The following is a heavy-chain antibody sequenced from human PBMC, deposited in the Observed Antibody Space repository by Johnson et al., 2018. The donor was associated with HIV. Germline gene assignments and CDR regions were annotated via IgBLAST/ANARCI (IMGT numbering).Heavy chain of an antibody. Sequence: QVQLVESGGGVVQPGRSLRLSCAASGFTFSSNAMHWVRQAPGKGLEWVAVISYDGSNKYYADSVKGRFTISRDNAKNSLYLQMNSLRAEDTALYYCARGVLLWFRELSSLNDAFDIWGQGTMVTVSS. V-gene: IGHV3-30*04. CDR2: ISYDGSNK. CDR1: GFTFSSNA. CDR3: ARGVLLWFRELSSLNDAFDI. J-gene: IGHJ3*02. D-gene: IGHD3-10*01.